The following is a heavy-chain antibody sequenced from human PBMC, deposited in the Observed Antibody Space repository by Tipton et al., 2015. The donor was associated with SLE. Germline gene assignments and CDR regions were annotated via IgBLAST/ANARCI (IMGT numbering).Heavy chain of an antibody. CDR1: GFTFTSYG. D-gene: IGHD6-19*01. V-gene: IGHV1-18*01. CDR2: ISAYNGNT. Sequence: LVQSGAEVKKPGATVKVSCKASGFTFTSYGISWVRQAPGQGLEWMGWISAYNGNTDYAQKLQGRVTMTTDTSTSTAYMELRSLRSEDTAVYYCAIAVAGTLFSDYWGQGALVTVSS. J-gene: IGHJ4*02. CDR3: AIAVAGTLFSDY.